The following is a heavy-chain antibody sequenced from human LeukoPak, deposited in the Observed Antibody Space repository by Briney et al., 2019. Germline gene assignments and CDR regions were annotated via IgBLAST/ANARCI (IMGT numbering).Heavy chain of an antibody. D-gene: IGHD6-19*01. CDR2: INHSGNT. V-gene: IGHV4-34*01. CDR3: ARRTYSSDWVLEN. Sequence: SETLSLTCAVYSGSFSGYYWSWIRQPPGKGLEWIGEINHSGNTNYNPSLKSRVTISVDTSKNQFSLKLTSVTAADTAVYYCARRTYSSDWVLENCGQGTLVTDSS. CDR1: SGSFSGYY. J-gene: IGHJ4*02.